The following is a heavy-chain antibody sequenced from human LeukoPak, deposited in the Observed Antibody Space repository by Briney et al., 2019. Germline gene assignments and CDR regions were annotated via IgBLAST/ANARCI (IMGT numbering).Heavy chain of an antibody. CDR3: ARGGITIFGVVFDY. D-gene: IGHD3-3*01. Sequence: SGPTLVNPTQTLTLTCTLSGFSLSTSGVGVGWIRQPPGKALEWLALIYWNDDKRYSPSLKSRLTITKDTSKNQVVLTMTNMDPVDTATYYCARGGITIFGVVFDYWGQGTLVTVSS. CDR2: IYWNDDK. V-gene: IGHV2-5*01. J-gene: IGHJ4*02. CDR1: GFSLSTSGVG.